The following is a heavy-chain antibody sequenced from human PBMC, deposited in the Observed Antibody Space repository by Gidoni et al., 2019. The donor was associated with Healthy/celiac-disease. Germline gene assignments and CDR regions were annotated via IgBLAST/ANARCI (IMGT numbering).Heavy chain of an antibody. CDR3: AKAKSLATSGMDV. D-gene: IGHD6-6*01. CDR2: ISGSGGST. CDR1: GLTCSSYA. V-gene: IGHV3-23*01. J-gene: IGHJ6*02. Sequence: QLSESGGVLVHSGRSLRRSCPAAGLTCSSYAMSWVRQAPGKGLVWVSAISGSGGSTYYADSVKGRFTITGDNSKNTLYLQMNSLRAEDTAVDYCAKAKSLATSGMDVWGQGTTITVSS.